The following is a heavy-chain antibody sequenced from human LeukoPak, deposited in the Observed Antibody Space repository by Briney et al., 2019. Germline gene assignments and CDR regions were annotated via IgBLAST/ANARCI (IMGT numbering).Heavy chain of an antibody. D-gene: IGHD3-10*01. CDR1: GGSISSHY. CDR2: IYYSGST. V-gene: IGHV4-59*11. CDR3: ARTPPSDSRSYYNFDY. Sequence: PSETLSLTFTVSGGSISSHYWSWIRQPPGKGLEWIGYIYYSGSTKYNPSLKSRVTISLDTSENQFSLKLSSVTAADTAVYYCARTPPSDSRSYYNFDYWGPGTLVTVSS. J-gene: IGHJ4*02.